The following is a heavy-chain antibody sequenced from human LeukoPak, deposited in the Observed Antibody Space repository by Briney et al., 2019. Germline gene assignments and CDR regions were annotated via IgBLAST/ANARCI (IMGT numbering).Heavy chain of an antibody. CDR3: ARDPPTVTTYDY. Sequence: PGESLRLSCAASGFTFSSYSMNWVRQAPGKGLEWVSSISSSSSYIYYADSVKGRFTISRDNAKNSLYLQMNSLRAEDTAVYYCARDPPTVTTYDYWGQGTLVTVSS. V-gene: IGHV3-21*01. J-gene: IGHJ4*02. CDR1: GFTFSSYS. CDR2: ISSSSSYI. D-gene: IGHD4-17*01.